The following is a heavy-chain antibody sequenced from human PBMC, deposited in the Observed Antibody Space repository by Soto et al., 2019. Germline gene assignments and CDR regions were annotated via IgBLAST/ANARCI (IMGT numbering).Heavy chain of an antibody. CDR2: INHSGST. J-gene: IGHJ4*02. Sequence: QVQLQQWGAGLLKPSETLSLTCAVYGGSFSGYYWRWVRQPPGTGLEWVGEINHSGSTNYDTSLKSRVTISVDTSKNQFSLKLSSVTAADTAVYYCARGAYCSSTSCNPAQDYWGQGTLVTVSS. CDR1: GGSFSGYY. D-gene: IGHD2-2*01. CDR3: ARGAYCSSTSCNPAQDY. V-gene: IGHV4-34*01.